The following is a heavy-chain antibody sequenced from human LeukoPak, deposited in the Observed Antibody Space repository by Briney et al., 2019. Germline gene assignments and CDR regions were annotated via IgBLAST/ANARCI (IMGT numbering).Heavy chain of an antibody. CDR1: GYTFSGHY. J-gene: IGHJ4*02. D-gene: IGHD4-17*01. Sequence: ASVKVSCKTSGYTFSGHYMHWVRQAPGQGLEWMGWIYPNSGGTNYAQKFQGRLTLTRDTSISTAYMQLSRLRSDDTAVYFCARVVGYGDYPFDLWGQGILVTVSS. CDR3: ARVVGYGDYPFDL. CDR2: IYPNSGGT. V-gene: IGHV1-2*02.